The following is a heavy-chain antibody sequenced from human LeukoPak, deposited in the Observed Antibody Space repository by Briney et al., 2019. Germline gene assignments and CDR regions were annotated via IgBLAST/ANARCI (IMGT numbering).Heavy chain of an antibody. Sequence: GGSLRLSCAASGFTFSSYAMHWVRQAPGKGLEWVAVISYDGSNKYYADSVKGRFTISRDNSKNTLYLQMNSLRAEDTAVYYCARDPTVTTTLDYWGQGTLATVSS. CDR3: ARDPTVTTTLDY. V-gene: IGHV3-30*04. J-gene: IGHJ4*02. D-gene: IGHD4-17*01. CDR1: GFTFSSYA. CDR2: ISYDGSNK.